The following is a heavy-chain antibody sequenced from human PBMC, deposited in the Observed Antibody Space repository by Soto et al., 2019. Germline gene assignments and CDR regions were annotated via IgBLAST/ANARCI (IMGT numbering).Heavy chain of an antibody. CDR3: AKDTRGGSGSLGHFDY. J-gene: IGHJ4*02. D-gene: IGHD6-25*01. CDR2: ISDGGGRT. Sequence: EVQLLESGGGLVQPGGSLRLSCAASGFTFSSYAMSWVRQAPGKGLEWVSAISDGGGRTSYADSVKGRFTISRDNSKNTLYLQMNSRTVEDAAVYCCAKDTRGGSGSLGHFDYWGQGTLVTVSS. V-gene: IGHV3-23*01. CDR1: GFTFSSYA.